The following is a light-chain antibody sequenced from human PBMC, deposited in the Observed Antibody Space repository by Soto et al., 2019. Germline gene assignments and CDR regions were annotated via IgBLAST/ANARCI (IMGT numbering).Light chain of an antibody. V-gene: IGKV3-20*01. J-gene: IGKJ1*01. CDR2: GAS. CDR1: QSVSSSY. Sequence: EIVLTQSPGTLSLSPGERATLSCSASQSVSSSYLAWYKQKPGQAPRLLIYGASSRATGIPDRFSGSGSGTDFTLTISRLEPEDVAVYYCQQYGSSSWTFGQGTKVEIK. CDR3: QQYGSSSWT.